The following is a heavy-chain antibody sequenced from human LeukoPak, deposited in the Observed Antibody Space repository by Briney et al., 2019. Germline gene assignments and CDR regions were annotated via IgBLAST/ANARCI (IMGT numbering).Heavy chain of an antibody. Sequence: SVKVSCKASGGTFSSYAISWVRQAPGQGLEWMGGIIPIFGTANYAQKFQGRVTITAGESTSTAYMELSSLRSEDTAVYYCARDSTSAYCGGDCPFYLGSSMDVWGQGTTVTVSS. J-gene: IGHJ6*02. V-gene: IGHV1-69*01. CDR2: IIPIFGTA. CDR1: GGTFSSYA. CDR3: ARDSTSAYCGGDCPFYLGSSMDV. D-gene: IGHD2-21*02.